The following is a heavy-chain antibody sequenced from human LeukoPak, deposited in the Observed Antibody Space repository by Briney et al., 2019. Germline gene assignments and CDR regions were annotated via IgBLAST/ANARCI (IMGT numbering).Heavy chain of an antibody. D-gene: IGHD3-10*01. J-gene: IGHJ6*02. CDR1: GYTFTSYA. CDR3: AREKNDGSGSYGMDV. CDR2: IDAGNGNT. Sequence: ASVKVSCKASGYTFTSYAIHWVRQAPGQRLEWMGWIDAGNGNTKYSQKLQGRVTMTTDTSTSTAYMELRSLRSDDTAVYYCAREKNDGSGSYGMDVWGQGTTVTVSS. V-gene: IGHV1-3*01.